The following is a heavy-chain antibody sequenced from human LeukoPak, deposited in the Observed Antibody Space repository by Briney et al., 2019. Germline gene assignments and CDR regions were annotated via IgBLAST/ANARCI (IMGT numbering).Heavy chain of an antibody. CDR2: IYHSGST. CDR1: GYSIRSGYY. J-gene: IGHJ4*02. Sequence: PSETLSLTCAVSGYSIRSGYYWGWIRQPPGKGLEWIGSIYHSGSTYYNPSLKSRVTISVVTFKNQFSLKLSSVTAADTAVYYCAIRLVDCSSTSCAPDDYWGQGTLVTVSS. D-gene: IGHD2-2*01. CDR3: AIRLVDCSSTSCAPDDY. V-gene: IGHV4-38-2*01.